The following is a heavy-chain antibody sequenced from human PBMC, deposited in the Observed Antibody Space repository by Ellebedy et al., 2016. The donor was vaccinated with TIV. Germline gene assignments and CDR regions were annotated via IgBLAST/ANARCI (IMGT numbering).Heavy chain of an antibody. V-gene: IGHV4-38-2*02. J-gene: IGHJ4*02. Sequence: MPSETLSLTCSVSGYSISSGYYWAWIRQPPGKGLEWIGSIYNSGSTYYNPSLKSRVTISVHTSKNQFSLKLSSVTAADTAVYYCSRGATHMRSTVITNFDCWGQGTLVTVSS. CDR3: SRGATHMRSTVITNFDC. CDR2: IYNSGST. D-gene: IGHD4-23*01. CDR1: GYSISSGYY.